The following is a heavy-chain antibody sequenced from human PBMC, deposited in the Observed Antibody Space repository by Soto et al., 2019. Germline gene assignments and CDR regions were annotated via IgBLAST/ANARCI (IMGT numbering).Heavy chain of an antibody. CDR3: ARVYYDSSGYRPYYYYYGMDV. CDR2: ISAYNGNT. CDR1: GYTFTSYG. J-gene: IGHJ6*02. D-gene: IGHD3-22*01. Sequence: ASVKVSCKASGYTFTSYGISWVRQAPGQGLEWMGWISAYNGNTNYAQKLQGRVTMTTDTSTSTAYMELRSLRSDDTAVYYCARVYYDSSGYRPYYYYYGMDVWGQGTTVTVSS. V-gene: IGHV1-18*01.